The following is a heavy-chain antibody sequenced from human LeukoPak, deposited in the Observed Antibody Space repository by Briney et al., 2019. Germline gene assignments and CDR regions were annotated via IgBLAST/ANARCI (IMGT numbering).Heavy chain of an antibody. J-gene: IGHJ4*02. CDR2: IKQDGSEK. Sequence: GGSLRLSCAASGFTFSSCWMSWVRQAPGKGLEWVANIKQDGSEKYYVDSVKGRFTISRDNAKNSLYLQMNSLRAEDTAVYYCARFNNYYEEYWGQGTLVTVSS. CDR1: GFTFSSCW. CDR3: ARFNNYYEEY. D-gene: IGHD3-22*01. V-gene: IGHV3-7*01.